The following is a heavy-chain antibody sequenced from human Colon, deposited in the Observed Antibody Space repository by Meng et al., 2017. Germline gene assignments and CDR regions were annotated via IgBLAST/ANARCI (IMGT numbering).Heavy chain of an antibody. J-gene: IGHJ5*02. CDR1: GTSIIRYV. Sequence: QLLKSGPGRVKPTETLSLTCTVVGTSIIRYVWSWLRQVPGKGLERIASIYYSGRTDYNPSLKSRVAISVVTSKSHFSLNLSSVTAAYTAVYYCATSDRVPGWFDPWGQGTLVTVSS. V-gene: IGHV4-59*01. CDR3: ATSDRVPGWFDP. CDR2: IYYSGRT. D-gene: IGHD3-10*01.